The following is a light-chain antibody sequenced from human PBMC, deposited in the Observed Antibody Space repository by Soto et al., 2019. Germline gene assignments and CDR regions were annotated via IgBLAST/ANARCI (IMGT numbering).Light chain of an antibody. V-gene: IGKV1-12*01. CDR1: QDIKKW. J-gene: IGKJ3*01. Sequence: GDTINITCRASQDIKKWLAWYQQKPGKAPKVLIYAASNLESGVSSRFSGSGAGTEFSLTISSLHTEDFATYLCHDASSFPYTFGPGTKVYI. CDR3: HDASSFPYT. CDR2: AAS.